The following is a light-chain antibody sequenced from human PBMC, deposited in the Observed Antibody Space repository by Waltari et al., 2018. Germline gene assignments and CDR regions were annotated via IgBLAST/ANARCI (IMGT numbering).Light chain of an antibody. V-gene: IGLV2-14*01. Sequence: QPALAQPASVSGSPGQSITISCTGTSSDGGGYNYVSWYQQHPGKAPRLMLYEVNNRPSGVSNRFSGSKSGNTASLTISGLQAEDEADYYCSSFTRTNSWVFGGGTKLTVL. CDR1: SSDGGGYNY. J-gene: IGLJ3*02. CDR2: EVN. CDR3: SSFTRTNSWV.